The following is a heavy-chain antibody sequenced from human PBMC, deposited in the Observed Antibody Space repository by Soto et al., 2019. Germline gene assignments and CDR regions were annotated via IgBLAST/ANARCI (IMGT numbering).Heavy chain of an antibody. Sequence: ASVKVSCKASGYTFTSYAMHWVRQAPGQRLEWMGWINAGNGNTKYSQKFQGRVTITRDTSASTAYMELSSLRSEDTAVYYCARGPDYDFWSGYQPDAFDIWAQGTMVTVSS. D-gene: IGHD3-3*01. J-gene: IGHJ3*02. CDR3: ARGPDYDFWSGYQPDAFDI. CDR2: INAGNGNT. V-gene: IGHV1-3*01. CDR1: GYTFTSYA.